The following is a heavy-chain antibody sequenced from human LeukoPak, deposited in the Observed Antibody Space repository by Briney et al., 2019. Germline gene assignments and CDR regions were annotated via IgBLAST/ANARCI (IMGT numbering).Heavy chain of an antibody. CDR2: INSSSSYI. CDR1: GFTFSSYE. J-gene: IGHJ5*02. CDR3: ARDQGYGSGSSYSVLFDP. V-gene: IGHV3-21*01. Sequence: GGSLRLSCAASGFTFSSYEMNWVRQAPGKGLEWVSSINSSSSYIYYADSVKGRFTISRDNAKNSLYLQMNSLRAEDTAVYYCARDQGYGSGSSYSVLFDPWGQGTLVTVSS. D-gene: IGHD3-10*01.